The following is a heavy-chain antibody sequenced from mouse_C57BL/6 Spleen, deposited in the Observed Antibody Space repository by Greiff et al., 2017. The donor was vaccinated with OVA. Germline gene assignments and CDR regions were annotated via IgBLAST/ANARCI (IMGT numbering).Heavy chain of an antibody. D-gene: IGHD2-3*01. Sequence: VQLQESGTELVKPGASVKLSCKASGYTFTTSCMHWVKQRPGQGLEWIGNINPSNGGTNYNEKFKSKATLTVDKSSSTAYMQLSSLTAEDSAVYYCARDGYYPYAMDDWGQGTSVTVAS. CDR2: INPSNGGT. J-gene: IGHJ4*01. CDR3: ARDGYYPYAMDD. CDR1: GYTFTTSC. V-gene: IGHV1-53*01.